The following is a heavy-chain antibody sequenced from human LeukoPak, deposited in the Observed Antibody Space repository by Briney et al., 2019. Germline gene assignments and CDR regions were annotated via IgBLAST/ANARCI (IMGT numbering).Heavy chain of an antibody. CDR3: ARDGTPIYSSGWVYMDV. D-gene: IGHD6-25*01. CDR2: ISYDGSNK. Sequence: GGSLRLSCAASGFTFSSYAMHWVRQAPGKGLEWVAVISYDGSNKYYADSVEGRFTISRDNAKNSLYLQMNSLRGEDTAVYYCARDGTPIYSSGWVYMDVWGKGTTVAISS. V-gene: IGHV3-30*04. CDR1: GFTFSSYA. J-gene: IGHJ6*04.